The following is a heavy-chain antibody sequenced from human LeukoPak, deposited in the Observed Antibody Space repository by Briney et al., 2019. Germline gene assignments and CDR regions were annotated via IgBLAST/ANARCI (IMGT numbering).Heavy chain of an antibody. V-gene: IGHV3-11*05. CDR3: ARAYYYGSGGYSSGY. J-gene: IGHJ4*02. D-gene: IGHD3-10*01. CDR2: ISSSSSYT. Sequence: RPGGSLRLYCASSGFIFSDYYMSWIRQAPGKGLEGVSYISSSSSYTDYADSVKGRFTISRDNAKNSLYLQMNSLRAEDTAVYYCARAYYYGSGGYSSGYWGQGTLVTVSS. CDR1: GFIFSDYY.